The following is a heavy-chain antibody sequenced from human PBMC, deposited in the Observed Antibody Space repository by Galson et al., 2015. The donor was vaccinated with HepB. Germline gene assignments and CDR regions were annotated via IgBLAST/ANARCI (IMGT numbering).Heavy chain of an antibody. J-gene: IGHJ4*02. CDR1: GFTFRTYG. Sequence: SLRLSCAASGFTFRTYGMHWVRQAPGKGLEWVAIIWYDGGEKYYADSVKGRFTISRDNSKNTLYLQMNSLRADDTAVYYCARDYSGRFFDLWGQGTLVTVSS. D-gene: IGHD3-3*01. CDR3: ARDYSGRFFDL. V-gene: IGHV3-33*01. CDR2: IWYDGGEK.